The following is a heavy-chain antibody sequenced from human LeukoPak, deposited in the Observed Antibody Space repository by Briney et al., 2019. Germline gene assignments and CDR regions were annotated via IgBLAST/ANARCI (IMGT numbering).Heavy chain of an antibody. J-gene: IGHJ4*02. CDR1: GFTFSSYA. CDR2: ISTSGRT. CDR3: ARDLDSSGYYHVVDS. V-gene: IGHV3-23*01. D-gene: IGHD3-22*01. Sequence: GGSLRLSCADSGFTFSSYAMSWVRQAPGKGLEWVSLISTSGRTHYADSVQGRSTISRDNSKNTLSLHMNSLRAEDTAVYYCARDLDSSGYYHVVDSWGQGALVTVSS.